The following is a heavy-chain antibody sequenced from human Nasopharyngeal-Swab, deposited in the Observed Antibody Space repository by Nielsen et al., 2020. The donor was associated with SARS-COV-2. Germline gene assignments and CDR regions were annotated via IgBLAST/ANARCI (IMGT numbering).Heavy chain of an antibody. CDR1: GFTFSSYA. CDR2: IWYDGSNK. D-gene: IGHD2/OR15-2a*01. J-gene: IGHJ3*02. V-gene: IGHV3-33*08. CDR3: ARDDFPDAFDI. Sequence: GESLKISCAASGFTFSSYAMSWVRQAPGKGLEWVAVIWYDGSNKYYADSVKGRFTISRDNSKNTLYLQMNSLRAEDTAVYYCARDDFPDAFDIWGQETMVTVSS.